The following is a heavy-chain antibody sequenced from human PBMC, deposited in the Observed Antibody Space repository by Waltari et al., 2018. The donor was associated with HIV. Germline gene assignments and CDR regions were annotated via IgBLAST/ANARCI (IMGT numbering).Heavy chain of an antibody. CDR3: ASARETMGVDFES. CDR1: GGEFNRYS. CDR2: ITPMSNTA. J-gene: IGHJ4*02. D-gene: IGHD3-10*01. V-gene: IGHV1-69*08. Sequence: QLLQSGAEVRKPGYSVRVSCKASGGEFNRYSINWVRQVNGQGLEWLGRITPMSNTANNAQKCQGRVTITADKSTSTAYMELSSLKSEDTGVYYCASARETMGVDFESWGQGSLVTVSS.